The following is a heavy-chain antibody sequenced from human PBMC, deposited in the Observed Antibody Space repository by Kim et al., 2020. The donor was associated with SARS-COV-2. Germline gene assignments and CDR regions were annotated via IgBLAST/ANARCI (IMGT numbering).Heavy chain of an antibody. CDR1: GFTLMNYG. CDR3: VRDAPRITMVRGERFGV. D-gene: IGHD3-10*01. J-gene: IGHJ6*02. V-gene: IGHV1-18*01. CDR2: ISAYNGNT. Sequence: ASVKVSCKASGFTLMNYGISWVRQAPGQGLEWMGWISAYNGNTNYAQKFQGRVTMTTETSTSTAYVELRSLRSDDTAVYYCVRDAPRITMVRGERFGVWGQGTTVTVSS.